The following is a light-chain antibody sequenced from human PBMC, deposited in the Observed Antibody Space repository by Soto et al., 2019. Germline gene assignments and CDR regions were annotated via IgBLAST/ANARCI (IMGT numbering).Light chain of an antibody. J-gene: IGKJ1*01. Sequence: EIVSTQSPGTLSLSPGERATLSCRASQSVSSSYLAWYQQKPGQAPRLLIYGASSRATGIPDRFSGSGSGTDFTLTISRLEPEDFAVYYCQQYGSSPWTFGQGTKVE. CDR1: QSVSSSY. V-gene: IGKV3-20*01. CDR2: GAS. CDR3: QQYGSSPWT.